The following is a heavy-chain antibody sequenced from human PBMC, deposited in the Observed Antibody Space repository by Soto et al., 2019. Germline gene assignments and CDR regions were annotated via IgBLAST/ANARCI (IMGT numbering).Heavy chain of an antibody. CDR1: GYTFTSYG. D-gene: IGHD3-22*01. CDR2: ISAYNGNT. Sequence: GASVKVSCKASGYTFTSYGISWVRQAPGQGLEWMGWISAYNGNTNYAQKLQGRVTMTTDTSTSTAYMELRSLRSDDTAVYYCAVDNYYDSSGYYRLQPPEFDYWGQGTLVTVSS. J-gene: IGHJ4*02. CDR3: AVDNYYDSSGYYRLQPPEFDY. V-gene: IGHV1-18*01.